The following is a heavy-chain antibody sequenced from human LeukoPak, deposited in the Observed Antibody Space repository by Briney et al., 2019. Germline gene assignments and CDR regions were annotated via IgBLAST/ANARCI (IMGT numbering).Heavy chain of an antibody. Sequence: KPSETLSLNCTVSGGSISSYDWSWIRQPPGQGLEWIAYIYSSGSTNYNPSLKSRVTRSVDTSKNQFSLKLSSVTAADSAVYYCARLNYGRRDYYYYYYMDVWAKGPRSPSP. D-gene: IGHD4-17*01. CDR1: GGSISSYD. CDR2: IYSSGST. V-gene: IGHV4-4*09. J-gene: IGHJ6*03. CDR3: ARLNYGRRDYYYYYYMDV.